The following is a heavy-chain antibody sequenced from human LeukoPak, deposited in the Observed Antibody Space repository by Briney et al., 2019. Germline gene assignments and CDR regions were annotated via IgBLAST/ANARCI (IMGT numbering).Heavy chain of an antibody. CDR2: IFHTGDV. CDR1: GYSINSGYF. J-gene: IGHJ5*02. Sequence: PSETLSLTCTVSGYSINSGYFWGWVRQPPGKGPEWIGSIFHTGDVYYNPSLRSRVTLSIDTSKNQFSLKLSSVTAADTAVYYCARGRDTAMAFNYNWFDPWGQGTLVTVSS. V-gene: IGHV4-38-2*02. D-gene: IGHD5-18*01. CDR3: ARGRDTAMAFNYNWFDP.